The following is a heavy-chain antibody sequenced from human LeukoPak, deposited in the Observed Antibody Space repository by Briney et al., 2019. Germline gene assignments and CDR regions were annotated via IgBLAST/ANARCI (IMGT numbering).Heavy chain of an antibody. J-gene: IGHJ4*02. CDR1: GGSISGYY. V-gene: IGHV4-59*01. CDR2: IYYSGST. D-gene: IGHD6-19*01. Sequence: SETLSLTCTVSGGSISGYYWSWIRQPPGKGLEWIGYIYYSGSTNYNPSLKSRVTISVDTSKNQFSLKLSSVTAADTAVYYCARVRAYSSGWSDFDYWGQGTLVTVSS. CDR3: ARVRAYSSGWSDFDY.